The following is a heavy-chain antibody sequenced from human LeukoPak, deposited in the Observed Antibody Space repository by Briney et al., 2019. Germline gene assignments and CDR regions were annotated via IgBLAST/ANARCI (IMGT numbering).Heavy chain of an antibody. CDR2: IRSKAYGGTT. CDR1: GFTFGDYA. V-gene: IGHV3-49*04. CDR3: TTYDPSDDYGMDV. J-gene: IGHJ6*02. D-gene: IGHD5-12*01. Sequence: PGGSLRLSCTGSGFTFGDYAMSWVRQAPGKGLEWVGFIRSKAYGGTTEYAASVKGRFTISRDDSKSIACLQMNSLKTEDTAVYYCTTYDPSDDYGMDVWGQGTTVTVSS.